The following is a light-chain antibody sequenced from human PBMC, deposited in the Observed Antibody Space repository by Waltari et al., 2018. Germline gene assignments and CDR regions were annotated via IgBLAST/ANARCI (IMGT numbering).Light chain of an antibody. CDR1: QGIYNY. CDR2: AAT. J-gene: IGKJ5*01. Sequence: DIQMTQSPSSLSASVGDRVTITCRASQGIYNYVAWFQQKPGTAPKSLIFAATSLQSGVPSRFIGSGSGTDFSLTITNLQPEDFATYHCQQYNSNPPTVGQGTRLEIK. CDR3: QQYNSNPPT. V-gene: IGKV1-16*01.